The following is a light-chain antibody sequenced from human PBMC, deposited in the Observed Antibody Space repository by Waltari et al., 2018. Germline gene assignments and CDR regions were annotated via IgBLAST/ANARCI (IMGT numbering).Light chain of an antibody. CDR3: QKYNVAPWT. CDR1: QDISDY. J-gene: IGKJ1*01. CDR2: GAS. Sequence: DIQMTQSPSSLSSSLGDRVTITCRASQDISDYLAWYQQKPGKAPQLLIYGASALRSGVPSRFSGSASGTDFTLTISSLQPDDVATYYCQKYNVAPWTFGQGTKVEIK. V-gene: IGKV1-27*01.